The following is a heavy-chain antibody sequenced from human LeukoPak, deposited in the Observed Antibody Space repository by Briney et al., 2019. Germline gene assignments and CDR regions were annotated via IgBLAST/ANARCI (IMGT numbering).Heavy chain of an antibody. CDR1: GGSISSYY. D-gene: IGHD4-17*01. V-gene: IGHV4-59*01. CDR3: ARVGDYVYFDY. J-gene: IGHJ4*02. CDR2: IYYSGST. Sequence: SETLSLTCTVSGGSISSYYWSWIRQRPGKGLEWIGYIYYSGSTNYKPSLKSRVTISVDTSKNQFSLKLSSVTAADTAVYYCARVGDYVYFDYWGQGTLVTVSS.